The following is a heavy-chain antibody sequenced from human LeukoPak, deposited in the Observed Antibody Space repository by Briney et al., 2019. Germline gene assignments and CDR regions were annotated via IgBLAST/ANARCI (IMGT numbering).Heavy chain of an antibody. CDR3: AGGPYYYDSSGYYPALGY. V-gene: IGHV4-30-4*07. D-gene: IGHD3-22*01. Sequence: PSQTLSLTCAVSGGSISSGDYSWSWIRQPPGKGLEWIGYMYYSGSTYSNLSLKSRVTISVDTSKNQFSLKLSSVTAADTAVYNCAGGPYYYDSSGYYPALGYWGQGTLVTVSS. CDR1: GGSISSGDYS. CDR2: MYYSGST. J-gene: IGHJ4*02.